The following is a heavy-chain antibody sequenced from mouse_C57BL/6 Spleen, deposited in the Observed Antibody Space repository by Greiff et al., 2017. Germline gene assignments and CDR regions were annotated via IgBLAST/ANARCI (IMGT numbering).Heavy chain of an antibody. V-gene: IGHV1-42*01. D-gene: IGHD2-2*01. CDR1: GYSFTGYY. CDR3: ARGNYGYEGFAY. J-gene: IGHJ3*01. Sequence: VQLQQSGPELVKPGASVKISCKASGYSFTGYYMNWVKQSPEKSLEWIGEINPSTGGTTYNQKFKAKATLTVDKSSSTAYMQLKSLTSEDSAVYYCARGNYGYEGFAYWGQGTLVTVSA. CDR2: INPSTGGT.